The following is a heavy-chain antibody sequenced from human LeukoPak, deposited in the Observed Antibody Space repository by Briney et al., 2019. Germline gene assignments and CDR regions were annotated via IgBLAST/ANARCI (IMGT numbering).Heavy chain of an antibody. D-gene: IGHD6-13*01. V-gene: IGHV1-18*01. CDR2: ITAYSGRT. CDR3: AREGDIAAAGTHFDY. Sequence: ASVKVSCKASGYTFTSYGISWVRQAPGQGLEWMGWITAYSGRTNYAQKLQGRVTMTTDTSTSTAYMELRSLRSDDTAVYYCAREGDIAAAGTHFDYWGQGTLVTVSS. CDR1: GYTFTSYG. J-gene: IGHJ4*02.